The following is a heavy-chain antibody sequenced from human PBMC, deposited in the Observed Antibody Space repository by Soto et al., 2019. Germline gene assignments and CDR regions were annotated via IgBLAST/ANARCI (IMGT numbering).Heavy chain of an antibody. CDR1: CGSISSYY. D-gene: IGHD5-18*01. Sequence: SETLSLSCTVSCGSISSYYWSWIRQPPGKGLEWIGYIYYSGSTNYNPSLKSRVTISVDTSKNQFSLKLSSVTAADTAVYYCARDARTAIAHYYYGMDVWGQGTTVTAP. CDR3: ARDARTAIAHYYYGMDV. J-gene: IGHJ6*02. CDR2: IYYSGST. V-gene: IGHV4-59*01.